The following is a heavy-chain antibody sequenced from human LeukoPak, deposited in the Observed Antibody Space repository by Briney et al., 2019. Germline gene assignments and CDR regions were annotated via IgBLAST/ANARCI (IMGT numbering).Heavy chain of an antibody. J-gene: IGHJ4*02. V-gene: IGHV4-38-2*02. CDR2: IYHSGST. CDR1: GYSISSGYY. D-gene: IGHD3-9*01. CDR3: ARDPTLLRYFDWLPYYFDY. Sequence: PSETLSLTCTVSGYSISSGYYWGWIRQPPGKGLEWIGSIYHSGSTYYNPSLKSRVTISVDTSKNQFSLKLSSVTAADTAVYYCARDPTLLRYFDWLPYYFDYWGQGTLVTVSS.